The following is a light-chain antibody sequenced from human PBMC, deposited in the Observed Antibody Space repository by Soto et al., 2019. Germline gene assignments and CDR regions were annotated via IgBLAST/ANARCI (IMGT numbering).Light chain of an antibody. V-gene: IGKV3-20*01. Sequence: IVLTRSNGTLSFSPVEIDDLYCSEIQTVSSNFLAWYQEKPGQGPWLLIYGASSRATSIAARFSGSGSGTDFTLTIRRLEPEDFAVYYCQQYGSSHPINCGKGTRREIK. J-gene: IGKJ5*01. CDR1: QTVSSNF. CDR2: GAS. CDR3: QQYGSSHPIN.